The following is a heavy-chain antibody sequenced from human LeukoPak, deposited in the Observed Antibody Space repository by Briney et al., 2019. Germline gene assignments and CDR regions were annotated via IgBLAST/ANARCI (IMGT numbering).Heavy chain of an antibody. V-gene: IGHV3-23*01. CDR3: VKGFHFDW. J-gene: IGHJ4*02. CDR1: GFEFSIHD. Sequence: GGSLRLSCVVSGFEFSIHDMSWGRQAPGKGPEWVSSISGRGTDTHYRDSVKGRFTISRDTSKNTLYMQMNNLRVEDTALYYCVKGFHFDWWGQGTLVTVSS. CDR2: ISGRGTDT.